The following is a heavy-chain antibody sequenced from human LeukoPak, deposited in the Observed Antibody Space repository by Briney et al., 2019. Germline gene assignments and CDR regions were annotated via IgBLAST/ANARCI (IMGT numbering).Heavy chain of an antibody. CDR1: GFTFSSYA. CDR3: AKGKRGFLGIAAAGIFDY. D-gene: IGHD6-13*01. J-gene: IGHJ4*02. V-gene: IGHV3-23*01. CDR2: ISGSGGST. Sequence: PGGSLRLSCAASGFTFSSYAMSWVRQAPGKGLEWVSAISGSGGSTYYADSVKGRFTISRDNSKNTLYLQMNSLRAEDTAVYYCAKGKRGFLGIAAAGIFDYWGQGTLVTVSS.